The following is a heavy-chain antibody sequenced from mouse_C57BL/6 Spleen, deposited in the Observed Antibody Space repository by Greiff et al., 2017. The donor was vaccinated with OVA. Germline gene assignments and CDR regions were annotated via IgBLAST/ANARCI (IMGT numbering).Heavy chain of an antibody. V-gene: IGHV1-19*01. D-gene: IGHD1-1*01. Sequence: VQLQQSGPGLVKPGASVKMSCTASGYTFTDYYMNWVKQSPGKSLEWIGDINPYNGGTCYNQKFKGKATMTGDKSSSTAYMELNSLTSEDSAVYYCASGSSYHAMDYWGQGTSVTVSS. CDR2: INPYNGGT. J-gene: IGHJ4*01. CDR3: ASGSSYHAMDY. CDR1: GYTFTDYY.